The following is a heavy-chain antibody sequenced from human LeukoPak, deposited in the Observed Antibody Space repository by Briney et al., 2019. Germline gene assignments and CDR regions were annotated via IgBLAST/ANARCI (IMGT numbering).Heavy chain of an antibody. V-gene: IGHV3-30*19. CDR3: ARGGYYDILTGSPGDY. Sequence: HSGGSLRLSCAASGFTFSSYGMHWVRQAPGKGLEWVAVISYDGSNKYYADSVKGRFTISRDNSKNTLYLQMNSLRAEDTAVYYCARGGYYDILTGSPGDYWGQGTLVTVSS. D-gene: IGHD3-9*01. CDR1: GFTFSSYG. J-gene: IGHJ4*02. CDR2: ISYDGSNK.